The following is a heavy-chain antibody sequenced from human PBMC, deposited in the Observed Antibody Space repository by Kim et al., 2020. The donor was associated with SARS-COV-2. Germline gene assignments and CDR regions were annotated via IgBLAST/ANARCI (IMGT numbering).Heavy chain of an antibody. J-gene: IGHJ3*02. CDR1: GYTLTELS. Sequence: ASVKVSCKVSGYTLTELSMHWVRQAPGKGLEWMGGFDPEDGETIYAQKFQGRVTMTEDTSTDTAYMELSSLRSEDTAVYYCATSTVTHGSDAFDIWGQGTMVTVSS. D-gene: IGHD4-17*01. CDR2: FDPEDGET. CDR3: ATSTVTHGSDAFDI. V-gene: IGHV1-24*01.